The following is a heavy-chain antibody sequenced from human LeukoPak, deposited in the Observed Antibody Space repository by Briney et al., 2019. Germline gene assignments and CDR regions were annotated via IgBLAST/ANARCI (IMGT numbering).Heavy chain of an antibody. CDR3: ARWRQERYYYDSSGYYPQYYYGMDV. Sequence: ASVKVSCKASGYTFTSHGISWVRQAPGQGLEWMGWISAYNGNTNYAQKLQGRVTMTTDTSTSTAYMELRSLRSDDTAVYYCARWRQERYYYDSSGYYPQYYYGMDVWGQGTTVTVSS. J-gene: IGHJ6*02. CDR2: ISAYNGNT. D-gene: IGHD3-22*01. CDR1: GYTFTSHG. V-gene: IGHV1-18*01.